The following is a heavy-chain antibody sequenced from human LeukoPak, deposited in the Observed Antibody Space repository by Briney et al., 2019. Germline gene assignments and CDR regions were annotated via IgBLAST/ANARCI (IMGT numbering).Heavy chain of an antibody. D-gene: IGHD3-22*01. V-gene: IGHV3-11*01. Sequence: GGSLRLSCAASGFTFSDYYMSWIRQAPGKGLEWVSYISSSGSTIYYADSVKGRFTISRDNAKNSLYLQMNSLRAEDTAVYYCARSAYYDSSDTLPGTFDIWGQGTMVTVSS. CDR3: ARSAYYDSSDTLPGTFDI. CDR1: GFTFSDYY. J-gene: IGHJ3*02. CDR2: ISSSGSTI.